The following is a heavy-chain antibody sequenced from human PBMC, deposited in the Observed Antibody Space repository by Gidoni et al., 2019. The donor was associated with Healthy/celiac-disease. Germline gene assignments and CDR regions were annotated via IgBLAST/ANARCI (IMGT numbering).Heavy chain of an antibody. CDR1: GLTFRSYA. Sequence: EVQLLESGGGLVQPGGSLRLSCAASGLTFRSYAMRWVRQAPGKGLEWVSAISGSGGSTYYADSVKGRFTISRDNSKNTLYLQMNSLRAEDTAVYYCSKGELWPQGPSDYWGQGTLVTVSS. V-gene: IGHV3-23*01. J-gene: IGHJ4*02. D-gene: IGHD5-18*01. CDR2: ISGSGGST. CDR3: SKGELWPQGPSDY.